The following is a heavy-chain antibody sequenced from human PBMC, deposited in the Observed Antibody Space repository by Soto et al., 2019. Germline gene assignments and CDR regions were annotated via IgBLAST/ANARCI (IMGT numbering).Heavy chain of an antibody. Sequence: GTGLEWVSTISGSGGSTYYADSVKGRFTISRDNSKITLYLQRNSLRAEDTAVYYCANPYYSTCASMEVWGKGTTVTVSS. CDR3: ANPYYSTCASMEV. J-gene: IGHJ6*04. CDR2: ISGSGGST. D-gene: IGHD4-4*01. V-gene: IGHV3-23*01.